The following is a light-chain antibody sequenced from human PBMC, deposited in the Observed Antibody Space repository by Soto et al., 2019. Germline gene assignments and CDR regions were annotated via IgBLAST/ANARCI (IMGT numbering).Light chain of an antibody. Sequence: SSELTQPPSVSVAPGQTARIICAENDIGSKRVRWYQQRPGQAPVLVVYDDNDRPSGIPERFSGSNSENTATLTINRVGAGDEADYYCQVWDSSSNHWIFGGGTKVTAL. CDR1: DIGSKR. CDR3: QVWDSSSNHWI. CDR2: DDN. V-gene: IGLV3-21*02. J-gene: IGLJ2*01.